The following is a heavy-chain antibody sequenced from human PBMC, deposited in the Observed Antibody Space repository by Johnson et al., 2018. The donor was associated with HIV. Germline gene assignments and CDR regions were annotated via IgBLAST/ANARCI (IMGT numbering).Heavy chain of an antibody. Sequence: EVQLVESGGGVVQPGRSLRLSCAASGFTFSSYAMHWVRQAPGKGLEWVAVIYSGGSTYYADSVKGRFIISRDNSKNTLNLQMNSLRAEDTAVYYCARGIAAAAMTLHAFDIWGQGAVVTVPS. CDR1: GFTFSSYA. CDR3: ARGIAAAAMTLHAFDI. CDR2: IYSGGST. J-gene: IGHJ3*02. D-gene: IGHD6-13*01. V-gene: IGHV3-66*01.